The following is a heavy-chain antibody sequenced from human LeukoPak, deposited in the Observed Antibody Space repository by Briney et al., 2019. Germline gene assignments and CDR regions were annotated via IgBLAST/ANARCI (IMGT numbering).Heavy chain of an antibody. CDR1: GGTFSSYA. CDR3: AAGPIVLMVYALRFDY. CDR2: IIPIFGTA. J-gene: IGHJ4*02. D-gene: IGHD2-8*01. Sequence: GASVKVSCKASGGTFSSYAISWVRQAAGQGLEWMGGIIPIFGTANYAQKFQGRVTITTDESTSTAYMELSSLRSEDTAVYYCAAGPIVLMVYALRFDYWGQGTLVTVSS. V-gene: IGHV1-69*05.